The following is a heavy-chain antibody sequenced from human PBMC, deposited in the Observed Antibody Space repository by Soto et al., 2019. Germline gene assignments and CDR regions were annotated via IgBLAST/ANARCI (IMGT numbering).Heavy chain of an antibody. CDR1: GGSISSSSYY. J-gene: IGHJ4*02. V-gene: IGHV4-39*01. D-gene: IGHD3-3*01. Sequence: PSETLSLTCTVSGGSISSSSYYWGWIRHPPGKGLEWIGSIYYSVSTYYNPSLKRRVTICVDTSKNQFSLKLSSVTAADTAVYCWARHLHRIPISRGWGQGTLVTVSS. CDR2: IYYSVST. CDR3: ARHLHRIPISRG.